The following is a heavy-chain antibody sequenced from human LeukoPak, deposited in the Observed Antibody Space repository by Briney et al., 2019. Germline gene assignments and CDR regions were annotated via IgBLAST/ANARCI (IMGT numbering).Heavy chain of an antibody. CDR3: ARLRSGQLLLIPDYYYYYMDV. J-gene: IGHJ6*03. CDR2: MNPNSGNT. D-gene: IGHD2-2*01. Sequence: ASVKVSCKASGYTFTSYDINWVRQATGQGLEWMGWMNPNSGNTGYAQKFQGRVTITRNTSISTAYMELSSLRSEDTAVYYCARLRSGQLLLIPDYYYYYMDVWGKGTTVTVSS. V-gene: IGHV1-8*03. CDR1: GYTFTSYD.